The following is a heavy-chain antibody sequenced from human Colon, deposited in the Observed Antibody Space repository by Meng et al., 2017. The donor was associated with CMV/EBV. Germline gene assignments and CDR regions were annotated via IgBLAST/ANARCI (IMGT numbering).Heavy chain of an antibody. CDR1: SISSGGYY. CDR3: ARTSEYYYDSSGYYYDY. Sequence: SISSGGYYWSWIRQQPGKGLEWIGYIYYSGSTYYHPSLKSRVTLSVDTSKNQFSLKLSSVTAADTAVYYCARTSEYYYDSSGYYYDYWGQGTLVTVSS. J-gene: IGHJ4*02. V-gene: IGHV4-31*02. D-gene: IGHD3-22*01. CDR2: IYYSGST.